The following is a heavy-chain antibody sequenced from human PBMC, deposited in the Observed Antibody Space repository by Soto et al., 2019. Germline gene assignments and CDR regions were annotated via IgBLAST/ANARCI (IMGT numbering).Heavy chain of an antibody. CDR2: ISGSGGST. CDR1: GFTFSSYA. Sequence: PGGSLRLSCAASGFTFSSYAMSWVRQAPGKGLEWVSAISGSGGSTYYADSVKGRFTISRDNSKNTLYLQMNSLRAEDTAVYYCAKSKDYDSSGSDAFDIWGQGTVVTVSS. J-gene: IGHJ3*02. CDR3: AKSKDYDSSGSDAFDI. V-gene: IGHV3-23*01. D-gene: IGHD3-22*01.